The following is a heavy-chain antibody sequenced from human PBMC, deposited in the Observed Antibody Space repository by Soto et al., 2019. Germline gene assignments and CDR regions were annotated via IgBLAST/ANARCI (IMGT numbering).Heavy chain of an antibody. Sequence: QVQLQESGPGLVKPTGTLSLTCAVSGGSISSSNWWSWVRQPPGKGLEWIGEIYHSGSTNYNPSLKSRVTISVDKSKNQFSLKLSSVTAADTAVYYCARVSPRYNWNYYFDYWGQGTLVTVSS. V-gene: IGHV4-4*02. CDR3: ARVSPRYNWNYYFDY. D-gene: IGHD1-7*01. CDR2: IYHSGST. J-gene: IGHJ4*02. CDR1: GGSISSSNW.